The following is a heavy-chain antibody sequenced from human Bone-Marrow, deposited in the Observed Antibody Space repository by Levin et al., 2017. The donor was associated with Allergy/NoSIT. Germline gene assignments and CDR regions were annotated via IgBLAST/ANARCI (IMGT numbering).Heavy chain of an antibody. V-gene: IGHV3-48*04. CDR2: ISGSGGRI. CDR1: GFTFSSYS. J-gene: IGHJ3*02. Sequence: SCAASGFTFSSYSMNWVRQAPGKGLEWVSYISGSGGRISYSDSVKGRFTISRDNAKNSLYLQMNGLRGDDTAVYYCAGPLTTDAFNTWGQGTMVTVSS. CDR3: AGPLTTDAFNT. D-gene: IGHD4-11*01.